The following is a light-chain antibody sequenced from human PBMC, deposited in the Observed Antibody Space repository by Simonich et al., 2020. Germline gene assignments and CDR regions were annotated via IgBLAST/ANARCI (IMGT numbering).Light chain of an antibody. CDR3: QQYDNLGLT. Sequence: DIQMTQSPSSLSASVGDRVTITCRASQSISRYLNWYQQKPGKAPKLLIYAASSLQSGVPSRFSGSGSGTDFTLTISSLQPEDSATYYCQQYDNLGLTFGGGTKVEIK. J-gene: IGKJ4*01. V-gene: IGKV1-39*01. CDR2: AAS. CDR1: QSISRY.